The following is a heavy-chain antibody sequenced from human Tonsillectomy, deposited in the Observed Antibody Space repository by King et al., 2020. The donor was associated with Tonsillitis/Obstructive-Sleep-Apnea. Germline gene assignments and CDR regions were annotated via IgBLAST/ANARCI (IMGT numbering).Heavy chain of an antibody. V-gene: IGHV3-7*04. CDR3: ARASALRASDV. CDR2: IKQDGSEK. CDR1: GFTISSYW. J-gene: IGHJ3*01. Sequence: VQLVESGGGLVQPGGSLRLSCEASGFTISSYWMRWVRQSPGKGLEWVATIKQDGSEKYNVDSVKGRFTISRDNAKNSLYLQKNSLRVEDTAVYYCARASALRASDVWGQGTVVTVPS.